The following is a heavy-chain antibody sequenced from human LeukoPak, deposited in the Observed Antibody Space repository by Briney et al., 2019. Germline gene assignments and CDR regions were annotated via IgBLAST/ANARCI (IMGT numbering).Heavy chain of an antibody. CDR2: IYYSGST. Sequence: SQTLSLTCTVSGGSISSGGYYWSWIRQHPGKGLEWIGYIYYSGSTYYNPSLKSRVTISVDTSKNQFSLKLSSVTAADTAVYYGAREGRRYCSSTSCSSNWFDPWGQGTLVTVSS. CDR3: AREGRRYCSSTSCSSNWFDP. V-gene: IGHV4-31*03. J-gene: IGHJ5*02. D-gene: IGHD2-2*01. CDR1: GGSISSGGYY.